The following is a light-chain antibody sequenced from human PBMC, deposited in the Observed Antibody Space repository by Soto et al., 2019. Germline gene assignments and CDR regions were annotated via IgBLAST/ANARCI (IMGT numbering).Light chain of an antibody. CDR1: PSVSYY. CDR3: QQRSNWPWT. CDR2: DAS. V-gene: IGKV3-11*01. J-gene: IGKJ1*01. Sequence: EIVLTQSPATLSLSPGERATLSCRASPSVSYYLAWYQQKPGQAPRLLIYDASNRATGIPARFSGSGSETDFTLTISGLEPEDFGVYYCQQRSNWPWTFGQGTKVEIK.